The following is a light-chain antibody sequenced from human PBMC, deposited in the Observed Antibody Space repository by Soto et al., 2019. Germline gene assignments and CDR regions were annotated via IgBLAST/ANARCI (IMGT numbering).Light chain of an antibody. CDR2: GNS. Sequence: QSVLTQPPSVSGAPGQRVTISCTGSSSNIGAGYDVHWYQQLPGTAPKLLIYGNSNRPSGCPDRFSGSKSGTSASLAITGLQAEDEADYYCQSYDSSLSGYVFGTWTKVTVL. CDR1: SSNIGAGYD. V-gene: IGLV1-40*01. J-gene: IGLJ1*01. CDR3: QSYDSSLSGYV.